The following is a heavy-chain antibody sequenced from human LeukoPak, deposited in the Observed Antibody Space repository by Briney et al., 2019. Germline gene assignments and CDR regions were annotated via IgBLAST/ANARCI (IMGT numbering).Heavy chain of an antibody. Sequence: GGSLRLSCAASGFTFSSYWMSWVRQAPGKGLEWVANIKQDGSEKYYVDSVKGRFTISRDNAKNSLYLQMNSLRAEDTAVYYCARWGPVIVVPAAIPDGSCDYWGQGTLVTVSS. D-gene: IGHD2-2*02. CDR1: GFTFSSYW. J-gene: IGHJ4*02. CDR3: ARWGPVIVVPAAIPDGSCDY. V-gene: IGHV3-7*03. CDR2: IKQDGSEK.